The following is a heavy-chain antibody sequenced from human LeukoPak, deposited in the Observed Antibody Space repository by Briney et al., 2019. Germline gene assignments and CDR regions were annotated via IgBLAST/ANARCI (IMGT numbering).Heavy chain of an antibody. CDR2: IRYDGSNK. Sequence: GGSLRLSCAASGFTFSSYGMHWVRQAPGKGLEWVAFIRYDGSNKYYADSVKGRFTISRDNSKNTLHLQMNSLRVEDTAVYYCARDSYGITGTLGPWGQGTLVTVSS. CDR1: GFTFSSYG. D-gene: IGHD1-7*01. V-gene: IGHV3-30*02. CDR3: ARDSYGITGTLGP. J-gene: IGHJ5*02.